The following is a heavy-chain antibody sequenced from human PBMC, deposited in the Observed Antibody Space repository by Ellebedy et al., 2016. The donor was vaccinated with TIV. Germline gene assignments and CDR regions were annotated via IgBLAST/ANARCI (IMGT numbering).Heavy chain of an antibody. CDR1: RYTFTSYD. CDR3: ARSGARRPWFNP. J-gene: IGHJ5*02. Sequence: ASVKVSXKASRYTFTSYDINWVRQATGQGLEWMGWMNPNSGNTGYAQKFQGRVTMTRNTSISTAYMELSSLRSEDTAVYYCARSGARRPWFNPWGQGTLVTVSS. CDR2: MNPNSGNT. V-gene: IGHV1-8*01. D-gene: IGHD3-10*01.